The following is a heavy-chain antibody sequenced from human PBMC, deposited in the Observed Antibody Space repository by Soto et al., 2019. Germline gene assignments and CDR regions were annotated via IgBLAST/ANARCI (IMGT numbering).Heavy chain of an antibody. V-gene: IGHV3-11*05. J-gene: IGHJ5*02. Sequence: GGSLRLSCAASGFTFSDYYISWIRQAPGKGLEWVSYISSSSSYTNYAVSVKGRFTISRDNAKNSLYLQMNSLRAEDTAVYYCARDLDTWGQGTLVTVSS. CDR1: GFTFSDYY. CDR2: ISSSSSYT. CDR3: ARDLDT.